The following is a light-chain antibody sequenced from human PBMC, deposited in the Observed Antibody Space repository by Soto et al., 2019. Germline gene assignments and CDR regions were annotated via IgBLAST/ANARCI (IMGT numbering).Light chain of an antibody. CDR1: QTISSGF. CDR3: QQYSSSPRT. Sequence: EIVLTQSPGILYLSPGDRATLSCRASQTISSGFLAWYQQKVGQAPRLLIYDASNRATGVPDRFSGSGSGTEFSLTISRLEPEDFAVYHCQQYSSSPRTFGQGTRLEIK. J-gene: IGKJ5*01. V-gene: IGKV3-20*01. CDR2: DAS.